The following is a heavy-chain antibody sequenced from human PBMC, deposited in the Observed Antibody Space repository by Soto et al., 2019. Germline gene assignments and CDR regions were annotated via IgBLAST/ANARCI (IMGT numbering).Heavy chain of an antibody. CDR2: ISYDGSNK. CDR3: ARDQFGSGYYSGAFDI. D-gene: IGHD3-22*01. CDR1: GFTFSSYA. Sequence: GVLRVSCAASGFTFSSYAMHWVRQAPGKGLEWVAVISYDGSNKYYADSVKGRFTISRDNSKNTLYLQMNSLRAEDTAVYYCARDQFGSGYYSGAFDIWGQGTMVTVSS. V-gene: IGHV3-30-3*01. J-gene: IGHJ3*02.